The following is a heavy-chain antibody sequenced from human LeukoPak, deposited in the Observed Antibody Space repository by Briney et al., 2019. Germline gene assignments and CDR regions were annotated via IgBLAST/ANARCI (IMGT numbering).Heavy chain of an antibody. CDR2: INHSGST. D-gene: IGHD3-3*01. CDR3: ARGALTIFGEGISTVGGYYYGMDV. V-gene: IGHV4-34*01. Sequence: SETLSLTCAVYGGSFSGYYWSWIRQPPGKGLEWIGEINHSGSTNYNPSLKRRVTISVDTSKNQISLKLSSVTAADTAVYHCARGALTIFGEGISTVGGYYYGMDVWGQGTTVTVSS. CDR1: GGSFSGYY. J-gene: IGHJ6*02.